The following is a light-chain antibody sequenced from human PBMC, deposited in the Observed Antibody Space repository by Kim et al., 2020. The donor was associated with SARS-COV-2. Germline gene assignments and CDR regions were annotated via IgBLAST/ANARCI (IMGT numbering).Light chain of an antibody. V-gene: IGKV3-11*01. J-gene: IGKJ4*01. CDR2: DAS. CDR1: QSVSSY. CDR3: QQRSNWPPFT. Sequence: EIVLTQSPATLSLSPGERATLSCRASQSVSSYLAWYQQRPGQAPRLLIYDASKRATAIPARFSGSGSGTDFTLTISSLEPEDFVIYYCQQRSNWPPFTFGGGTKVDIK.